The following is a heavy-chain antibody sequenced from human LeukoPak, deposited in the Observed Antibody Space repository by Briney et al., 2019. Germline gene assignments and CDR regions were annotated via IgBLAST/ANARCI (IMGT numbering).Heavy chain of an antibody. D-gene: IGHD6-19*01. CDR2: INPNSGGT. J-gene: IGHJ4*02. CDR3: ARGTSYTSGWWIYFDY. V-gene: IGHV1-2*06. Sequence: ASVKVSCKASGYTFTGYYIHWVRQAPGQGLEWMGRINPNSGGTNYAQKFQGRVTMTRDTSISTVYMELGRLGSDDAAVYYCARGTSYTSGWWIYFDYWGQGTLVTVSS. CDR1: GYTFTGYY.